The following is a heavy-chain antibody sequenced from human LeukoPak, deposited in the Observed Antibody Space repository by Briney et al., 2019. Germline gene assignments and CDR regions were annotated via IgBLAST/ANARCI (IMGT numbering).Heavy chain of an antibody. J-gene: IGHJ4*02. V-gene: IGHV3-66*02. CDR3: ARDLACSSTSCYPHFDY. Sequence: GGSLRLSCAASGFTVSSNYMSWVRQAPGKGLEWVSVIYSGGSTYYADSVKGRFTISRDNSKNTLYLQMNSLRAEDTAVYYCARDLACSSTSCYPHFDYWGQGTLVTASS. CDR2: IYSGGST. CDR1: GFTVSSNY. D-gene: IGHD2-2*01.